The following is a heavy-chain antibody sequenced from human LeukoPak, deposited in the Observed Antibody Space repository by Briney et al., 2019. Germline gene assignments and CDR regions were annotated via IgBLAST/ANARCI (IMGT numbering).Heavy chain of an antibody. D-gene: IGHD2-2*01. CDR1: GGSISSSSYY. CDR2: IYYSGST. CDR3: ARAPVGWFDP. V-gene: IGHV4-39*07. Sequence: SETLSLTCTVSGGSISSSSYYWGWIRQPPGKGLEWIGSIYYSGSTYYNPSLKSRVTISVDTSKNQFSLKLSSVTAADTAVYYCARAPVGWFDPWGQGTLVTVSS. J-gene: IGHJ5*02.